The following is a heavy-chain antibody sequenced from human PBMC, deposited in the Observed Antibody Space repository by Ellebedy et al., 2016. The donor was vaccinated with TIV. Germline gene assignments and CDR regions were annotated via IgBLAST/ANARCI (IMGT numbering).Heavy chain of an antibody. Sequence: GESLKISCVVSGFTVGNNYMSWVRQAPGKGLEWVSVIYSGGNTYYVDSVKGRFTISRDNSKNTLYLQMNSLRAEDTAMYYCARGYYATGRSPSYAFDDWGQGTLVTVSS. CDR1: GFTVGNNY. CDR2: IYSGGNT. D-gene: IGHD2-15*01. CDR3: ARGYYATGRSPSYAFDD. V-gene: IGHV3-66*01. J-gene: IGHJ4*02.